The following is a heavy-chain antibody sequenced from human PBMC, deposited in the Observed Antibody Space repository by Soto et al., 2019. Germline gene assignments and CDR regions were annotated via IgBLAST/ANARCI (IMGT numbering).Heavy chain of an antibody. CDR2: ISYDGSNK. Sequence: PGGSLRLSCAASGFTFSSYGMHWVRQAPGKGLEWVAVISYDGSNKYYADSVKGRFTISRDNSKNTLYLQMNSLRAEDTAVYYCAKSGGYSSGFDYWGQGTLVTVSS. V-gene: IGHV3-30*18. J-gene: IGHJ4*02. D-gene: IGHD5-18*01. CDR3: AKSGGYSSGFDY. CDR1: GFTFSSYG.